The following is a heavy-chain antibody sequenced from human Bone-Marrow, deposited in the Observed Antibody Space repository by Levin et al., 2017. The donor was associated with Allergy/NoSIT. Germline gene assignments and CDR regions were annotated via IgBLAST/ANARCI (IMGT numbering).Heavy chain of an antibody. J-gene: IGHJ4*02. Sequence: SQTLSLTCAIFGDSVSGNGAAWNWIRQSPSRGLEWLGRTYYRSQWYHDYADSVKSRISISADTSKNQFSLQLNSVTPEDTAVYYCARVYDSWSGYFTWGFDYWGQGTLVTVSS. CDR2: TYYRSQWYH. CDR3: ARVYDSWSGYFTWGFDY. D-gene: IGHD3-3*01. V-gene: IGHV6-1*01. CDR1: GDSVSGNGAA.